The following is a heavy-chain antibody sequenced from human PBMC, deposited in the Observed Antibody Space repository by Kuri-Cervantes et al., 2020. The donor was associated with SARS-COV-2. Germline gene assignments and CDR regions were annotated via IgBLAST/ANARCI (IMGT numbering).Heavy chain of an antibody. V-gene: IGHV4-39*01. CDR2: IYYSGST. D-gene: IGHD6-13*01. J-gene: IGHJ4*02. Sequence: SETLSLTCTASGGSISSSSYYWGWIRQPPGKGLEWIGIIYYSGSTYYNPSLKSRVTISVDKSKNQFSLKLSSVTAADTAVYYCARVRGGSSRPVDYWGQGTLVTVSS. CDR1: GGSISSSSYY. CDR3: ARVRGGSSRPVDY.